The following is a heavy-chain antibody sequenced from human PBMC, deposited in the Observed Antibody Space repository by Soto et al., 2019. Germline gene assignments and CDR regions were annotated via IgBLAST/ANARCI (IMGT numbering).Heavy chain of an antibody. V-gene: IGHV3-33*01. CDR2: IWYDGSNK. CDR3: ARGGYWSSTSCYKYSSRWLVEIPVYGMHX. CDR1: GFTFSSYG. D-gene: IGHD2-2*01. Sequence: PGGSLRLSFAASGFTFSSYGMHWVRQAPGKGLEWVAFIWYDGSNKYYADSVKVRFTISIDNAKNGLYLQMNSRRAEDTAVYYCARGGYWSSTSCYKYSSRWLVEIPVYGMHXWGHATTVTVS. J-gene: IGHJ6*02.